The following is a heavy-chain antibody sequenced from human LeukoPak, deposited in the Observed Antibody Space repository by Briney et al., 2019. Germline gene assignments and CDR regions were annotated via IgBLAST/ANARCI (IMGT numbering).Heavy chain of an antibody. J-gene: IGHJ4*02. V-gene: IGHV1-18*01. CDR2: ISAYNGNT. Sequence: ASVKVSCKASGYTFTSYGISWVRQAPGQGLEWMGWISAYNGNTNYAQKLQGRVTMTTDTSTSTAYMELRSLGSDDTAVYYCARDPRPYCGGDCYSGGIDYWGQGTLVTVSS. CDR1: GYTFTSYG. D-gene: IGHD2-21*02. CDR3: ARDPRPYCGGDCYSGGIDY.